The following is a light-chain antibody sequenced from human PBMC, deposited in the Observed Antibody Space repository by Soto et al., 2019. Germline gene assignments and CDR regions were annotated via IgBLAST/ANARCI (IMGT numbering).Light chain of an antibody. CDR1: QGISSY. J-gene: IGKJ1*01. CDR3: QHYNSYSEA. V-gene: IGKV1-9*01. Sequence: DIQLTQSPSFRSASVGDRVTITCRSSQGISSYLAWYQQKPGKAPKLLIYAASSMHSGVPSRFSGSGSGTDFTLTISSLQPDDFATYYCQHYNSYSEAFGQGTKVDIK. CDR2: AAS.